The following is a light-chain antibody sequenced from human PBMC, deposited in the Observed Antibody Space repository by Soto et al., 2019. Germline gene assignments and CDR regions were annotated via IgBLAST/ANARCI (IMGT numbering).Light chain of an antibody. Sequence: QSVLTQPPSASGTPGQRVTISCSGSSSNIGTNTINWYQHLPGTAPKLLIYSNNQRPSGVPDRFSGSKSGTSASLAISGLQYKDEAHYYCAGWDDSLNGWVFGGGTKLTVL. CDR2: SNN. CDR1: SSNIGTNT. CDR3: AGWDDSLNGWV. V-gene: IGLV1-44*01. J-gene: IGLJ3*02.